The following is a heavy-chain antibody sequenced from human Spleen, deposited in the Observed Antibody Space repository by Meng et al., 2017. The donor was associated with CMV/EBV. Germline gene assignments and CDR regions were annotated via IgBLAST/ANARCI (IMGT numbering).Heavy chain of an antibody. CDR3: ARAPETGRLDY. CDR2: IYYSGKT. Sequence: LSCGVSRDSISSRVWWNWVRQPPGKGLEWIGEIYYSGKTNYNPSLKSRVTMSVDKSKNQFSLRLSSVTAADTAVYYCARAPETGRLDYWGHGTLVTVSS. D-gene: IGHD1-1*01. CDR1: RDSISSRVW. J-gene: IGHJ4*01. V-gene: IGHV4-4*02.